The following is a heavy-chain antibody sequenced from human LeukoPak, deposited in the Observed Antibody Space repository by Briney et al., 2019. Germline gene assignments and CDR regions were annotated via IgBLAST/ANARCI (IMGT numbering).Heavy chain of an antibody. J-gene: IGHJ4*02. CDR2: INPNSGGT. D-gene: IGHD2-2*01. V-gene: IGHV1-2*02. CDR3: AGYCISTSCYGPAEFDY. CDR1: GYTFTGYY. Sequence: PSASVKVSCKASGYTFTGYYIHWVRQAPGQGLEWMGWINPNSGGTNYAQKFQGTVTMTRDTSISTAYMELSRLTSDDTAVYYCAGYCISTSCYGPAEFDYWGQGTLVTVSS.